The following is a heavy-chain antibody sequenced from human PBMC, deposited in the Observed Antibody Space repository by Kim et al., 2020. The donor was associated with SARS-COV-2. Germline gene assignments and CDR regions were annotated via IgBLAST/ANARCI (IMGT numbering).Heavy chain of an antibody. V-gene: IGHV3-9*01. CDR3: AKDKGSSWYLKDAFDI. J-gene: IGHJ3*02. D-gene: IGHD6-13*01. Sequence: GGSLRLSCAASGFTFDDYAMHWVRQAPGKGLEWVSGISWNSGSIGYADSVKGRFTISRDNAKNSLYLQMNSLRAEDTALYYCAKDKGSSWYLKDAFDIWGQGTMVTVSS. CDR2: ISWNSGSI. CDR1: GFTFDDYA.